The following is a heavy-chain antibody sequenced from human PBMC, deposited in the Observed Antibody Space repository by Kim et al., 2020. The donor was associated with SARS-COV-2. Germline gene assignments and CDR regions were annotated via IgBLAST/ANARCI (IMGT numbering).Heavy chain of an antibody. CDR3: ARDARITIFGVAQINWFDP. D-gene: IGHD3-3*01. V-gene: IGHV4-59*01. J-gene: IGHJ5*02. Sequence: RVTISVDTSKNQFSLKLSSVTAADTAVYYCARDARITIFGVAQINWFDPWGQGTLVTVSS.